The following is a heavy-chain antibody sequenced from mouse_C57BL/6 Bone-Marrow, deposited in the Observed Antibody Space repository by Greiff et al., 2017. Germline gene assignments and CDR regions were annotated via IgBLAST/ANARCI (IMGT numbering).Heavy chain of an antibody. V-gene: IGHV1-64*01. CDR1: GYTFTSSW. D-gene: IGHD4-1*01. CDR3: ARLLTVRAY. CDR2: IHPTSGST. Sequence: QVQLQQPGAELVKPGASVKLSCKASGYTFTSSWMHWVKQRPGQGLEWIGMIHPTSGSTNYNEKFKSKATLTVDKSSSTAYMQLSSLTSEDSAVYYCARLLTVRAYWGQGTLVTVSA. J-gene: IGHJ3*01.